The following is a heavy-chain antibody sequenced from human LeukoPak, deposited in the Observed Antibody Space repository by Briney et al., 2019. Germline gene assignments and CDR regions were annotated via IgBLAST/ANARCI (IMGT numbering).Heavy chain of an antibody. Sequence: GRSLRLSCAASGFTFSSYGMHWVRQAPGKGLEWVAVICYYGSNKYYADSVKGRFTISRDNYKNTLYLQMNSLRAEDTAVYYCARDIVSHCSGGSCYNWFDPWGQGTLVPVSS. CDR2: ICYYGSNK. D-gene: IGHD2-15*01. V-gene: IGHV3-33*01. J-gene: IGHJ5*02. CDR3: ARDIVSHCSGGSCYNWFDP. CDR1: GFTFSSYG.